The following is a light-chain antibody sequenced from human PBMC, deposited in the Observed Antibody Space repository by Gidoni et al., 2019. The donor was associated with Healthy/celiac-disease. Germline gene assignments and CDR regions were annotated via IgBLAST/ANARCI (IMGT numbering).Light chain of an antibody. CDR1: KLGDKY. J-gene: IGLJ1*01. CDR3: QAWDSSIHYV. CDR2: QDS. V-gene: IGLV3-1*01. Sequence: SYELTQPPSVSVYPGQTASITCAGDKLGDKYACWYQQKQGQSPVLVIYQDSKRPSGIPERFSGSNSGNTATLTISGTQAMDEADYYCQAWDSSIHYVFGTGTKVTVL.